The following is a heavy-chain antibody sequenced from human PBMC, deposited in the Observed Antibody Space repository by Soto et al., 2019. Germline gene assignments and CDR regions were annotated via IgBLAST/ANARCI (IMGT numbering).Heavy chain of an antibody. V-gene: IGHV4-61*01. J-gene: IGHJ4*02. CDR1: GGSVSSGSYY. D-gene: IGHD2-15*01. Sequence: SETLSLTCTVSGGSVSSGSYYWSWIRQPPGKGLEWIGYIYYSGSTNYNPSLKSRVTISVDTSKNQFSLRLRSVTAADTAIYYCAKVVVAATRHTDFDSWGQGTLVTVSS. CDR3: AKVVVAATRHTDFDS. CDR2: IYYSGST.